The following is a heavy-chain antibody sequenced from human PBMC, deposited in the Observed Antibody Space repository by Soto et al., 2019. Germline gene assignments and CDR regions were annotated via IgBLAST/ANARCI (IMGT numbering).Heavy chain of an antibody. CDR1: GFTFTNYW. CDR3: ARDRIVYNRGWPGD. J-gene: IGHJ4*02. D-gene: IGHD6-19*01. Sequence: GGSLRLSCAASGFTFTNYWMSWVRQAPGKGLEWVANINQDGSEKYYADSVKGRFTISRDNAKNSLYLQMSSLRAEDTAVYYCARDRIVYNRGWPGDSGQATLVTVSS. CDR2: INQDGSEK. V-gene: IGHV3-7*01.